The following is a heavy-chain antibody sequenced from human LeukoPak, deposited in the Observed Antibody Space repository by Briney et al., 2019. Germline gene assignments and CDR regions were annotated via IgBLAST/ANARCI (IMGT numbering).Heavy chain of an antibody. D-gene: IGHD5-24*01. CDR2: IPQPEAEQ. CDR3: ARVRGDGSNFDY. J-gene: IGHJ4*02. V-gene: IGHV3-7*04. CDR1: GFPFSSYW. Sequence: GSLRLSCAASGFPFSSYWMSWVRQAPGKGLEWVANIPQPEAEQYYVGSVKGQFTISRDNAKNSLFLQMNRLRAEATAVYYCARVRGDGSNFDYWGQGTLVTVSS.